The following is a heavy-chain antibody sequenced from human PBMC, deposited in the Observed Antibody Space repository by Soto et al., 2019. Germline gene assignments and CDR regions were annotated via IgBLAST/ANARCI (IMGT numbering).Heavy chain of an antibody. CDR1: GFTFNSYG. Sequence: GGSLRLSCAASGFTFNSYGIHWVRQAPGKGLEWVSAISGSGGSTYYADSVKGRFTISRDNSKNTLYLQMNSLRAEDTAVYYCATSRISIAVAGETEYYFDYWGQGTLVTVSS. J-gene: IGHJ4*02. D-gene: IGHD6-19*01. V-gene: IGHV3-23*01. CDR3: ATSRISIAVAGETEYYFDY. CDR2: ISGSGGST.